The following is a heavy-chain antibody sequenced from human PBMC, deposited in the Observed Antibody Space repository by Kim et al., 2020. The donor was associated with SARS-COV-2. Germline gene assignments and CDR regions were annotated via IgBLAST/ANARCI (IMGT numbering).Heavy chain of an antibody. CDR3: ARGLMVYAIFDY. J-gene: IGHJ4*02. CDR2: MNPNSGNT. V-gene: IGHV1-8*01. D-gene: IGHD2-8*01. CDR1: GYTFTSYD. Sequence: ASVKVSCKASGYTFTSYDINWVRQATGQGLEWMGWMNPNSGNTGYAQKFQGRVTMTRNTSISTAYMELSSLRSEDTAVYYCARGLMVYAIFDYWGQGTLVTVSS.